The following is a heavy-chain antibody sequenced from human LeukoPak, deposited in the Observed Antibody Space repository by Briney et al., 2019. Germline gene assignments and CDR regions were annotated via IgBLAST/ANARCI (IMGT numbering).Heavy chain of an antibody. CDR2: ISSSGSYI. D-gene: IGHD3-22*01. CDR3: ARGGYYDSSGYYAFDY. J-gene: IGHJ4*02. CDR1: GFTFSSYS. Sequence: PGGSLRLSCAASGFTFSSYSMNWVHQAPGKGLEWVSSISSSGSYIYYADSVKGRFTISRDSAKSSLYLQMNSLRAEDTAVYYCARGGYYDSSGYYAFDYWGQGTLVTVSS. V-gene: IGHV3-21*01.